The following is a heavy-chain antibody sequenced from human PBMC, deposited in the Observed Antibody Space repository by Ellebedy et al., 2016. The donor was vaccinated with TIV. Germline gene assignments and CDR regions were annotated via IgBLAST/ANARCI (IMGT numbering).Heavy chain of an antibody. D-gene: IGHD6-13*01. CDR2: FDPEDGET. V-gene: IGHV1-24*01. Sequence: AASVKVSCKVSGYTLTELSMHWVRQAPGKGLEWMGGFDPEDGETIYEQKFQGRVTMTEDTSTDTAYMELSSLRSEDTAVYYCATASSSWYLGVDYWGQGTLVTVSS. CDR1: GYTLTELS. CDR3: ATASSSWYLGVDY. J-gene: IGHJ4*02.